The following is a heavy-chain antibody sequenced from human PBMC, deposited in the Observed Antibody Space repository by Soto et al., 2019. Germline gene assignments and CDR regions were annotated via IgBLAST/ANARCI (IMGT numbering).Heavy chain of an antibody. D-gene: IGHD6-13*01. J-gene: IGHJ3*02. Sequence: EVQLLESGGGLVQPGGSLRLSCDASGFTFSSCVMSWVRQAPGKGLEWVSAISGSGGNTYFADSVKGRFTISRDNSKNTLYLQMNSLRVDDTALYYCTSRSTAGGTGPSGFDIWGQGTMVTVSS. CDR2: ISGSGGNT. V-gene: IGHV3-23*01. CDR3: TSRSTAGGTGPSGFDI. CDR1: GFTFSSCV.